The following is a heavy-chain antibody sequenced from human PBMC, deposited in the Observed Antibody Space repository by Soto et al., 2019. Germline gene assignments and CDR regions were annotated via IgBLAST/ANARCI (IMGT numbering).Heavy chain of an antibody. CDR2: VSWDSGNR. V-gene: IGHV3-43*01. Sequence: GGSLRLSCAASGFTFDDYTMHWVRQRPGKGLEWVSLVSWDSGNRIYADSVQGRFTISRDNSNSSLFLQMNSLRNEDTAVYFCVKGASGAGFVDLWGLGTTVTVSS. CDR3: VKGASGAGFVDL. D-gene: IGHD3-16*01. CDR1: GFTFDDYT. J-gene: IGHJ3*01.